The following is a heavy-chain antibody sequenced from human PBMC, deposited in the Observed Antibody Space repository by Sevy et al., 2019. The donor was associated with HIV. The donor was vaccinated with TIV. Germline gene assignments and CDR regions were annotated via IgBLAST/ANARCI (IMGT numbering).Heavy chain of an antibody. V-gene: IGHV4-39*01. J-gene: IGHJ6*02. Sequence: SETLSLTCTVSGGSISSSSYYWGWIRQPPGKGLEWIGSIYYSGSTYYNPSFKSRVTISVDTSKNQFSLKLSSVTAADPAVYYRARHPPPLLDMVATDYYGMDVWGQGTTVTVSS. CDR1: GGSISSSSYY. CDR2: IYYSGST. D-gene: IGHD5-12*01. CDR3: ARHPPPLLDMVATDYYGMDV.